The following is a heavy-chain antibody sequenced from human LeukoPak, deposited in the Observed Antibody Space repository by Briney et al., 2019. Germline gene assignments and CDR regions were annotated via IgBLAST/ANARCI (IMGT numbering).Heavy chain of an antibody. CDR2: ISGSGGSA. J-gene: IGHJ3*02. CDR1: GFTFSSYA. V-gene: IGHV3-23*01. Sequence: GGSLRLSCAASGFTFSSYAMSWVRQAPGKGLEWVSGISGSGGSAFYPDSVKGRFTISRDNSEKTLYLQMISLRAEDTAVYYCAKFAYSGYRYSFDIWGQGTMVTVSS. D-gene: IGHD5-12*01. CDR3: AKFAYSGYRYSFDI.